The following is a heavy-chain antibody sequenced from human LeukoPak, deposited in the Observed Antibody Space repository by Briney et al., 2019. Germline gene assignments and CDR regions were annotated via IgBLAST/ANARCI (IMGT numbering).Heavy chain of an antibody. CDR2: IKQDGSEK. D-gene: IGHD5-12*01. V-gene: IGHV3-7*01. Sequence: PGGSLRLSCAASGFTFSSYWMSWVRQAPGKGLEWVANIKQDGSEKYYVDSVKGRFTISRDNAKNSLYLQMNSLRAEDTAVYYCARDSIPLIVADITSFDYWGQGTLVTVSS. CDR1: GFTFSSYW. CDR3: ARDSIPLIVADITSFDY. J-gene: IGHJ4*02.